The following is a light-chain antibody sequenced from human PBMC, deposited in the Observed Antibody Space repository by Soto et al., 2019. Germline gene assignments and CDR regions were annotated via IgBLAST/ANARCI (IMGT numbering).Light chain of an antibody. V-gene: IGKV2-30*01. J-gene: IGKJ1*01. CDR3: MHGTHWPPT. CDR2: RVS. Sequence: DVVMTQSPLSLPVTLGQPASISCRSSQSLVYSDGNAYLNWFHQRPGQSPRRLIYRVSNRDSGVPDRFSGSGAGAVFTLEISRWEAEDVVIYYCMHGTHWPPTFGRGNKVEI. CDR1: QSLVYSDGNAY.